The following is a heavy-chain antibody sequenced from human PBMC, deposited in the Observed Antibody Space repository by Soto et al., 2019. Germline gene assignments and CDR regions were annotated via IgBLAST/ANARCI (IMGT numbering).Heavy chain of an antibody. D-gene: IGHD6-13*01. V-gene: IGHV4-61*08. CDR2: IYYSGST. CDR3: ARHSSPDSPFYYYYYMDV. CDR1: CGSISSGGYY. Sequence: SETLSLTCTVSCGSISSGGYYWIWIRQHPGKGLEWIGYIYYSGSTNYNPSLKSRVTISVDTSKNQFSLKLSSVTAADTAVYYCARHSSPDSPFYYYYYMDVWGKGTTVTVYS. J-gene: IGHJ6*03.